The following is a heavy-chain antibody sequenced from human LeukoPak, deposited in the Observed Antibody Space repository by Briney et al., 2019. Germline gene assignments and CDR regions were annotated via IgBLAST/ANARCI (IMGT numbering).Heavy chain of an antibody. Sequence: GRSLRLSCAASGFTFSSYAMHWVRQAPGKGLEWVAVISYHGSNKNYADSVKGRFTISRDNSKNTLFLQMNSLRAEDTALYYCAKDGYASSEIYYFEHWGQGTQVTVSS. V-gene: IGHV3-30*04. CDR3: AKDGYASSEIYYFEH. CDR1: GFTFSSYA. CDR2: ISYHGSNK. J-gene: IGHJ4*02. D-gene: IGHD2-2*01.